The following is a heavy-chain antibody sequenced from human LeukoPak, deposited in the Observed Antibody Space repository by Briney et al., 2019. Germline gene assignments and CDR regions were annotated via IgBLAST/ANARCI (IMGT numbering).Heavy chain of an antibody. D-gene: IGHD2-2*01. J-gene: IGHJ6*02. CDR3: ARHYCSSTSCYPRYYYGMDV. CDR2: IYPGDSDT. V-gene: IGHV5-51*01. Sequence: GESLKISCKGSGYSFTSYWIGWVRQMPGKGLEWMGIIYPGDSDTRYSPSLQGQVTISADKSISTAYLQWSSLKASDTAMYYCARHYCSSTSCYPRYYYGMDVWGQGTTVTVSS. CDR1: GYSFTSYW.